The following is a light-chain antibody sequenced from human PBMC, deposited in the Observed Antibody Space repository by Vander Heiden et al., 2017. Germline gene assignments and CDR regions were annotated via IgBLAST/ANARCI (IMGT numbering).Light chain of an antibody. CDR1: QGISNN. CDR2: GAY. V-gene: IGKV1-16*02. J-gene: IGKJ1*01. Sequence: DVQMTQSPSSLSASVGDRVTIPSRASQGISNNFAWVQQKPGKAPKSLIYGAYSLQSGVPSKFSGSGFGTDFTLTISSLQPEDFATYYCQHYNNYPWTFGQGTKVEIK. CDR3: QHYNNYPWT.